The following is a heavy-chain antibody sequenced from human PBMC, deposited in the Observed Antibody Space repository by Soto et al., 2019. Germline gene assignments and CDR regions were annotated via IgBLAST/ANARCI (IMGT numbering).Heavy chain of an antibody. D-gene: IGHD2-15*01. V-gene: IGHV4-61*01. CDR1: GDSVSSGLYY. CDR3: VRQYSLDCSGGLWYHAFAV. Sequence: QVQLQESGPGLVKPSETLSLTCTVSGDSVSSGLYYWGWVRQPPGKGLEWIGYIYYSGSTNYNPSLAKRVTISLGTSKNEFSPRVSFVASADTAVYSWVRQYSLDCSGGLWYHAFAVWGQGAMVTVSA. CDR2: IYYSGST. J-gene: IGHJ3*01.